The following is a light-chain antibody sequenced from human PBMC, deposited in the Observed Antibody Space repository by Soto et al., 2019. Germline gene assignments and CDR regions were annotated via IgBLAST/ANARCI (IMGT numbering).Light chain of an antibody. CDR2: SAS. CDR1: QGISNY. Sequence: DIQMTQSPSSLSASVGDKVTITCRASQGISNYLAWYQQKPGKVPTLLIYSASTLQSGVPSRFSGSGSGTAFTLTISSLQPEDVATYCCQRYDSAPWTFGQGTKVEIK. J-gene: IGKJ1*01. CDR3: QRYDSAPWT. V-gene: IGKV1-27*01.